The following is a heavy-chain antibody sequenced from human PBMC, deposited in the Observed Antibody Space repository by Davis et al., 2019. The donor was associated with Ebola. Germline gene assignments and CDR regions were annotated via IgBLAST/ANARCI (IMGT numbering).Heavy chain of an antibody. CDR3: ASPDYYDSSGYSDAFEI. Sequence: ASVQVSCKASAYTFTSYYMHWVRQAPGQGLEWMGIINPSGGSTSYAQKFQGRVTMTRDTSTSTVYMELSSLRSEDTAVYYCASPDYYDSSGYSDAFEIWGQGTMVTVSS. J-gene: IGHJ3*02. CDR1: AYTFTSYY. D-gene: IGHD3-22*01. V-gene: IGHV1-46*01. CDR2: INPSGGST.